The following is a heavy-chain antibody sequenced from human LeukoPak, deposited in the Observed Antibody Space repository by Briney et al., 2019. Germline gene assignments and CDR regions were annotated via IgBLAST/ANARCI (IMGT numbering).Heavy chain of an antibody. CDR2: IYYSGST. D-gene: IGHD6-19*01. V-gene: IGHV4-39*01. J-gene: IGHJ3*02. CDR1: GGSISSSSYH. CDR3: ARHAGRIAVAGRSRDAFDI. Sequence: TSETLSPTCTVSGGSISSSSYHWGWIRQPPGKGLEWIGSIYYSGSTYYNPSLKSRVTISVDTSKNQFSLKLSSVTAADTAVYYCARHAGRIAVAGRSRDAFDIWGQGTMVTVSS.